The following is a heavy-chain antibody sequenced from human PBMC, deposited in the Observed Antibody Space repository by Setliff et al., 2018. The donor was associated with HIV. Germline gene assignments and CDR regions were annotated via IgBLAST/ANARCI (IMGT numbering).Heavy chain of an antibody. CDR2: IHYNDGKT. V-gene: IGHV4-39*01. D-gene: IGHD3-22*01. J-gene: IGHJ5*02. CDR1: VASITNSMHY. CDR3: ASRIYYYDSSRVLREEGFDP. Sequence: SETLSLTCTVSVASITNSMHYWSWIRQPPGKGLEFIGSIHYNDGKTYYTAALRSRVTISADTSKNQFSLKLNSVTAADTAVYYCASRIYYYDSSRVLREEGFDPWGQGTLVTVSS.